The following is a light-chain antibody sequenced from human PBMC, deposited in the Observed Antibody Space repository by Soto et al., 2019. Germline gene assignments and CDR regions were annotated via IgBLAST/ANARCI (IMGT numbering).Light chain of an antibody. CDR2: EVS. V-gene: IGLV2-14*03. Sequence: QSALTQPPSVYGPPLQSTTIPRSATSSAIGAYDYVSWYHQHPGRAPNLIIYEVSHRFSGLSYRFSGSKSGNTASLTSSGLQAEDEGDYYCTSFAPGTVYVFGSGTKVTVL. J-gene: IGLJ1*01. CDR3: TSFAPGTVYV. CDR1: SSAIGAYDY.